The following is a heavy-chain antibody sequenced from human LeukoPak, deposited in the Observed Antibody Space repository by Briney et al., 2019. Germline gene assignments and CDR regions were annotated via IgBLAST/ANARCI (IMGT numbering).Heavy chain of an antibody. V-gene: IGHV4-38-2*02. Sequence: SETLSLTCTVSGYSISSDYYWGWVRQPPGKGLEWIGSIYHSGSTYYNPSLKSRVTISVDTSKNQFSLKLSSVTAADTAVYYCARLRDYYYDSSGYYYPQKNYYYYYMDVWGKGTTVTISS. D-gene: IGHD3-22*01. CDR2: IYHSGST. CDR3: ARLRDYYYDSSGYYYPQKNYYYYYMDV. CDR1: GYSISSDYY. J-gene: IGHJ6*03.